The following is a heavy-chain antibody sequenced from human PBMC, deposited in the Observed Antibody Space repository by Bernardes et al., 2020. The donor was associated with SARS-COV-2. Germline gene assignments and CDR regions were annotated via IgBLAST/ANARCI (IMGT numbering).Heavy chain of an antibody. V-gene: IGHV3-21*01. CDR1: GFTFSSYS. Sequence: GSLRLSCAASGFTFSSYSMNWVRQAPGKGLEWVSSISSSSSYIYYADSVKGRFTISRDNAKNSLYLQMNSLRAEDTAVYYCARDLQPTVGGSGSYYNPPYYYYGMDVWGQGTTVTVSS. CDR3: ARDLQPTVGGSGSYYNPPYYYYGMDV. J-gene: IGHJ6*02. D-gene: IGHD3-10*01. CDR2: ISSSSSYI.